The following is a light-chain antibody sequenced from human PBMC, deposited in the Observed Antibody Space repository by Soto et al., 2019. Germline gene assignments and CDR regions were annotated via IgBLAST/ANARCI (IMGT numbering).Light chain of an antibody. CDR3: QVWDISSGHVV. CDR1: NFGSKS. J-gene: IGLJ3*02. Sequence: SYELTQPPSVSVAPGKTASVACGGSNFGSKSVHWYQKKSGQAPVLVMYYDSDRPSGIPERFSGSNSGNTATLTISRVEAGDEAYYYCQVWDISSGHVVFGGGTKLTVL. CDR2: YDS. V-gene: IGLV3-21*01.